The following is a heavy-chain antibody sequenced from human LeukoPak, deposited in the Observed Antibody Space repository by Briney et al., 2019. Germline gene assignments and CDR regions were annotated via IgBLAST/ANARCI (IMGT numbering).Heavy chain of an antibody. J-gene: IGHJ4*02. CDR2: INHSGST. D-gene: IGHD1-26*01. CDR1: GGSFSGYY. CDR3: AKDEVGGHFEY. Sequence: SETLSLTCAVYGGSFSGYYRSWIRQPPGKGLEWIGEINHSGSTNYNPSLKSRVTTSVDTSKNQFSLKLSSVTAADTAVYYCAKDEVGGHFEYWGQGTLVTVSS. V-gene: IGHV4-34*01.